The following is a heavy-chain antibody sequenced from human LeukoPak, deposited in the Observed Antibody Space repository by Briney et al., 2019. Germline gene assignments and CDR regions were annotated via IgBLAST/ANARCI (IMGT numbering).Heavy chain of an antibody. CDR1: GYTFTSYG. CDR2: ISAYNGNT. V-gene: IGHV1-18*01. J-gene: IGHJ4*02. D-gene: IGHD3-22*01. Sequence: ASVKVACKASGYTFTSYGISWVRQAPGQGLEWMGWISAYNGNTNYAQKLQGRVTMTTDTSTRTAYMELRSLRSDDTAVYYCARTPIYYFDNSGYYNWGQGTLVTVSS. CDR3: ARTPIYYFDNSGYYN.